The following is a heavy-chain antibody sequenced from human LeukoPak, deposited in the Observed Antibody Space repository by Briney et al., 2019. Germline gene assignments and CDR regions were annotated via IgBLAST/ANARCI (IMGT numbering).Heavy chain of an antibody. V-gene: IGHV1-69*13. CDR1: GDTFSSYA. J-gene: IGHJ3*02. CDR2: IIPIFGST. D-gene: IGHD5-24*01. CDR3: ARGTWLQSQAFDI. Sequence: ASVKVSCKASGDTFSSYAISWVRQAPGQGLEWMGVIIPIFGSTNDAQKFQGRVTITADESTSTAYMEVSSLRSEDTAMYCCARGTWLQSQAFDIWGQGTMVTVSS.